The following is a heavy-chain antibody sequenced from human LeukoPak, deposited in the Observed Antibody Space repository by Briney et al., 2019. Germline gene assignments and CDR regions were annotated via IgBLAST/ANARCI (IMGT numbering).Heavy chain of an antibody. J-gene: IGHJ4*02. CDR2: ISAYNGNT. Sequence: ASVKVSCKASGYTLTSYGISWVRQAPGQGLEWMGWISAYNGNTNYAQKLQGRVTVTTDTSTSTAYMELRSLRSDDTAVYYCARDQGGRTKRLSKALTDYWGQGTLVTVSS. CDR3: ARDQGGRTKRLSKALTDY. CDR1: GYTLTSYG. D-gene: IGHD2-2*01. V-gene: IGHV1-18*01.